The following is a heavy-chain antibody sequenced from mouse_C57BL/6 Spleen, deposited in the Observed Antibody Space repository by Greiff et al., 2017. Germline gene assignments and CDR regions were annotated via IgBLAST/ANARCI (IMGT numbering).Heavy chain of an antibody. CDR1: GFSLTSYG. CDR3: ARKVAYYSNYYAMGD. V-gene: IGHV2-2*01. CDR2: IWSGGST. J-gene: IGHJ4*01. Sequence: VQLQESGPGLMQPSQSLSITCTVSGFSLTSYGVHWVRQSPGKGLEWLGVIWSGGSTDSTAAFISRLSISKDNSKSQVFFKMNRLQADDTAIYYCARKVAYYSNYYAMGDWGKGTSVTVSS. D-gene: IGHD2-5*01.